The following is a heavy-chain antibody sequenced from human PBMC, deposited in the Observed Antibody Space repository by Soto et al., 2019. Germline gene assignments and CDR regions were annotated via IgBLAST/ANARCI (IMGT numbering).Heavy chain of an antibody. CDR3: ERGFGRYQQQPHGFDP. D-gene: IGHD6-13*01. Sequence: SETLSLTCGVYGGSFSGYYWSWIRQPPGKGLEYIGEINHSGTTTYNPSLKSRVALSVDTSKNQFSLKLSSVTAADTAVYYCERGFGRYQQQPHGFDPWGQGTLVTVSS. CDR2: INHSGTT. V-gene: IGHV4-34*01. CDR1: GGSFSGYY. J-gene: IGHJ5*02.